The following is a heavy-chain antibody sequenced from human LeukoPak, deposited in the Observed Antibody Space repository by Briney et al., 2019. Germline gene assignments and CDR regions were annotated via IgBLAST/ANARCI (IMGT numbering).Heavy chain of an antibody. J-gene: IGHJ4*02. CDR2: ISVSSSTI. V-gene: IGHV3-48*02. CDR3: ARVKGVGAAPFDY. Sequence: TGGSLRLSCTASGFTFNSYSMNWVRRAPGEGLEWVAYISVSSSTIYYADSVKGRFTISRDNAKNSLYLQMNSLRDGDTAVYYCARVKGVGAAPFDYWGQGTLVTASS. CDR1: GFTFNSYS. D-gene: IGHD1-26*01.